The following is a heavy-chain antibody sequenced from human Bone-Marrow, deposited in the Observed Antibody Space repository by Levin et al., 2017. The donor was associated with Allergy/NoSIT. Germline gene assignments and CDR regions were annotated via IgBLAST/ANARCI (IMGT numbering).Heavy chain of an antibody. CDR2: IHSGGTT. CDR3: ARDSRLLAGYYFDY. D-gene: IGHD1-26*01. Sequence: GESLKISCAASGLTVSSPYMSWVRQAPGKGLEWVSVIHSGGTTYYADSVKGRFTISRDNSKNTLYLQMSSLRAEDTAVYYCARDSRLLAGYYFDYWGQGTLVTVSS. J-gene: IGHJ4*02. V-gene: IGHV3-53*01. CDR1: GLTVSSPY.